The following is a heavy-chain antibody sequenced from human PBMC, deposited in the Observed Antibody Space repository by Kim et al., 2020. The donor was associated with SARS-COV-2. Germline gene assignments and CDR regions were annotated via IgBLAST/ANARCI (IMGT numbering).Heavy chain of an antibody. D-gene: IGHD3-10*01. V-gene: IGHV4-34*01. Sequence: SETLSLTCAVYGGSFSGYYWSWIRQPPGKGLEWIGEINHSGSTNYNPSLKSRVTISVDTSKNQFSLKLSSVTAADTAVYYCARAPWRVRGVIIMTPTPSWNFDLWGRGTLVTVSS. J-gene: IGHJ2*01. CDR1: GGSFSGYY. CDR3: ARAPWRVRGVIIMTPTPSWNFDL. CDR2: INHSGST.